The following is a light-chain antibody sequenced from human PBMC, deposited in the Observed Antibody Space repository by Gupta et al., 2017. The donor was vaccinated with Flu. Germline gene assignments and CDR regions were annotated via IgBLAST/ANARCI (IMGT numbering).Light chain of an antibody. CDR3: QHYHTWPIT. J-gene: IGKJ4*01. V-gene: IGKV3-15*01. CDR2: GAS. Sequence: EVVMTPSPATLSVSPGERATLSCSASQSISNHLAWYQQKPGQSPRLLIYGASTRATGFPARFSGSGSGTEFTLTISSLQSEDFAVYYCQHYHTWPITFGGGTKVEI. CDR1: QSISNH.